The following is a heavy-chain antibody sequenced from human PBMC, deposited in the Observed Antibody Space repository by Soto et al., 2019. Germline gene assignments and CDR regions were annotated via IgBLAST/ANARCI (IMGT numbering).Heavy chain of an antibody. D-gene: IGHD2-15*01. CDR2: ISSSSSTI. CDR1: GFTFSSYN. CDR3: AIVHDYCSGGRCYSLSDY. J-gene: IGHJ4*02. V-gene: IGHV3-48*01. Sequence: GGSLRLSCAASGFTFSSYNMNWVRQAPGKGLEWASYISSSSSTIYYADSVKGRFTISRDNAKNSLYLQMNSLRAEDTAVYYCAIVHDYCSGGRCYSLSDYWGQGTLVTVSS.